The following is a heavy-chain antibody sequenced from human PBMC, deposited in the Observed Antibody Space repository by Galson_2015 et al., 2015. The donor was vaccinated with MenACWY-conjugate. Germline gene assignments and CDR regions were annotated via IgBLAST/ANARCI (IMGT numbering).Heavy chain of an antibody. J-gene: IGHJ5*02. CDR1: GYSFTSYW. CDR3: ARRAHSNYYDTSNWFDP. V-gene: IGHV5-10-1*01. Sequence: QSGAEVKKPGESLRISCKGSGYSFTSYWISWVRQMPGKGLEWMGRIDPSDSYTNYSPSFQGHVTISADKSISTAYLQWSSLKASDTAMYYCARRAHSNYYDTSNWFDPWGQGTLVTVSS. CDR2: IDPSDSYT. D-gene: IGHD3-22*01.